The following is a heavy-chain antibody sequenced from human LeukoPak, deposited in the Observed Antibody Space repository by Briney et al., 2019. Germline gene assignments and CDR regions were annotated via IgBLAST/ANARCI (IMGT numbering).Heavy chain of an antibody. V-gene: IGHV3-23*01. D-gene: IGHD1-14*01. Sequence: GGSLRLSCAASGFTFRKYGMSWVRQAPGKGLEWVSVVGDSAETTHYADSVKGRFFISRDNSKNTVHLQMNGLRAEDTALYYCARGVEPLAANTLAYWGQGTLVTVSS. CDR2: VGDSAETT. CDR3: ARGVEPLAANTLAY. CDR1: GFTFRKYG. J-gene: IGHJ4*02.